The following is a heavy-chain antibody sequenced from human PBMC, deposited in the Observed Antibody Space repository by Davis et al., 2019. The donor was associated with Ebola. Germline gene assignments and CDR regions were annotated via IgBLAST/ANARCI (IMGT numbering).Heavy chain of an antibody. CDR1: GYSFISYW. D-gene: IGHD1-26*01. V-gene: IGHV5-51*01. Sequence: GESLKISCQGSGYSFISYWIGWVRQLPGKGLEWMGIIYPGDSDTRYSPSFQGQVTISADKSISTAYLQWSSLKASDTAMYYCARLWEPSGYYYGMDVWGQGTTVTVSS. CDR3: ARLWEPSGYYYGMDV. CDR2: IYPGDSDT. J-gene: IGHJ6*02.